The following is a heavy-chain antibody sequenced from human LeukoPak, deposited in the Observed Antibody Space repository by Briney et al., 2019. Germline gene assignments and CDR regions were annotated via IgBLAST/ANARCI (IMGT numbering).Heavy chain of an antibody. CDR2: IYSGGST. J-gene: IGHJ4*02. D-gene: IGHD5-24*01. Sequence: GRSLRLSCAASGFTVSSNYMSWVRQAPGKGLEWVSVIYSGGSTYYADSVKGRFTISRDNSKNTRYLQMNSLRAEDTAVYYCASPRDGYNLDYWGQGTLVTVSS. V-gene: IGHV3-53*01. CDR3: ASPRDGYNLDY. CDR1: GFTVSSNY.